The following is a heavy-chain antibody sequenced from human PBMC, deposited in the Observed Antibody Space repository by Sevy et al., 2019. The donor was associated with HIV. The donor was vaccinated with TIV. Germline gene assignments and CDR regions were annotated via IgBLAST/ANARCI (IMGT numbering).Heavy chain of an antibody. CDR3: ARGPPDGSYDYFDY. D-gene: IGHD1-26*01. J-gene: IGHJ4*02. CDR1: GFTFITYN. V-gene: IGHV3-21*06. CDR2: ISGSSNYI. Sequence: GGSLRLSCAASGFTFITYNMNWVRQAPGKGLEWVSSISGSSNYIYYAESLKGRFIVSRDNAKDKLYLQMNSLRADDTALYYCARGPPDGSYDYFDYWGQGTLVTVSS.